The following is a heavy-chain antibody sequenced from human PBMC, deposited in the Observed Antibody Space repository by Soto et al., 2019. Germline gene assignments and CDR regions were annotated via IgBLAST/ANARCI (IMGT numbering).Heavy chain of an antibody. Sequence: QVQLQESGPGLVKPSETLSLTCSVSGDSISRKYWSWLRQPAGGGLGWIGRIYTTGATNYNSSLKSRVPMSVDTSKNQFSLRLTSVTAADTAVYFCAMTVIAPSPYLDHWGQGLLVTVSS. J-gene: IGHJ4*02. CDR3: AMTVIAPSPYLDH. CDR1: GDSISRKY. V-gene: IGHV4-4*07. CDR2: IYTTGAT. D-gene: IGHD4-17*01.